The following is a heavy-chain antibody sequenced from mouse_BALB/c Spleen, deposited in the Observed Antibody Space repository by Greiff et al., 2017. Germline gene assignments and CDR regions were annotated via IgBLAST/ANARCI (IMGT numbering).Heavy chain of an antibody. CDR1: GYTFTSYT. D-gene: IGHD1-1*01. V-gene: IGHV1-4*01. Sequence: VQLQQSGAELARPGASVKMSCKASGYTFTSYTMHWVKQRPGQGLEWIGYINPSSGYTNYNQKFKDKATLTADKSSSTAYMQLSSLTSEDSAVYYCARTPHYYGSSYGYFDVWGAGTTVTVSS. J-gene: IGHJ1*01. CDR3: ARTPHYYGSSYGYFDV. CDR2: INPSSGYT.